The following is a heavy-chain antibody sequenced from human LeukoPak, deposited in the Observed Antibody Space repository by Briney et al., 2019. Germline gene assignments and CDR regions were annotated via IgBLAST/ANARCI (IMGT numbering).Heavy chain of an antibody. V-gene: IGHV4-39*01. J-gene: IGHJ4*02. CDR2: IYYSGST. CDR3: ASTYYYDSSGPY. Sequence: SETLSLTCTVSGGSISSSSYYCCWLRHPPGGGLEWVGSIYYSGSTYYNPTLKSRVTISVDTSKNQFSLKLRSVTAADTAVYYCASTYYYDSSGPYWGQGTLVTVSS. CDR1: GGSISSSSYY. D-gene: IGHD3-22*01.